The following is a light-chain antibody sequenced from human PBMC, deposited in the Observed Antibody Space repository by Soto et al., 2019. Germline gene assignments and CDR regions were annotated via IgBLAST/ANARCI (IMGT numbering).Light chain of an antibody. CDR1: QSINNY. J-gene: IGKJ1*01. Sequence: DIQMTQSPSSLSASVGDRVTITCRASQSINNYLNWYQQKPGRAPKFLIYAASTLQSGVPSRFSGSGSGTEFTLTISSLQPDDFATYYCQQYNSYSPKTFGQGTKVDIK. V-gene: IGKV1-16*01. CDR2: AAS. CDR3: QQYNSYSPKT.